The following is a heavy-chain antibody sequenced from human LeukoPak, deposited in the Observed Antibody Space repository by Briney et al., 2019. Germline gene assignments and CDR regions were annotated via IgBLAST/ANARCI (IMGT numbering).Heavy chain of an antibody. Sequence: GGSLRLSCAASGFTFSDYYMSWIRQAPGKGLEWVSVTYSGGNTDYADSVKGRFTISRDNSKNTVYLQMNSLRAEDTAVYYCAREGGDDRYFDYWGQGTLVTVSS. CDR1: GFTFSDYY. J-gene: IGHJ4*02. CDR3: AREGGDDRYFDY. D-gene: IGHD4-17*01. CDR2: TYSGGNT. V-gene: IGHV3-66*01.